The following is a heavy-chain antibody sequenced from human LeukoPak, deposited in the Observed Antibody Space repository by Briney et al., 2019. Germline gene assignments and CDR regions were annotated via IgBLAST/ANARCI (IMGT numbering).Heavy chain of an antibody. CDR1: GFTVSSNY. J-gene: IGHJ5*02. Sequence: GGSLRLSCAASGFTVSSNYMSWVRQAPGKGLEWVSVIYSGGSTYYADSVKGRFTISRDNSKNTLYLQMNSLRAEDTAVYHCARATKISGFDPWGQGTLVTVSS. CDR3: ARATKISGFDP. V-gene: IGHV3-66*01. CDR2: IYSGGST. D-gene: IGHD3-10*01.